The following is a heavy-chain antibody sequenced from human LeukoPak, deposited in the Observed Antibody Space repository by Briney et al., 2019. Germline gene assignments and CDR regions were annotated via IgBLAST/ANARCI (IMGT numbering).Heavy chain of an antibody. D-gene: IGHD6-13*01. CDR1: GFTFSSYS. CDR3: ARAGTVQDAFDI. V-gene: IGHV3-21*01. CDR2: ISSSSSYI. J-gene: IGHJ3*02. Sequence: GGSLRLSCAASGFTFSSYSMNWVRQAPGKGLEWVSSISSSSSYIYYADSVKGRFTISRDNAKNSLYLQMNSLRAEDTAVYYCARAGTVQDAFDIWGQGTMVTVSS.